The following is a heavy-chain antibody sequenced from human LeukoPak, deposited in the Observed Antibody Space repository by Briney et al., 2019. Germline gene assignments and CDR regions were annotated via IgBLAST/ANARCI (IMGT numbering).Heavy chain of an antibody. D-gene: IGHD3-16*01. CDR1: GFTFSSYG. CDR2: ISGSGGST. J-gene: IGHJ4*02. Sequence: GGTLRLSCAASGFTFSSYGMSWVRQAPGKGLEWVSAISGSGGSTYYADPVKGRFTISRDNSKNTLFLQMNNLRTDDTSMYYCVTDLHGINWYVYWGQGTLVTVSS. CDR3: VTDLHGINWYVY. V-gene: IGHV3-23*01.